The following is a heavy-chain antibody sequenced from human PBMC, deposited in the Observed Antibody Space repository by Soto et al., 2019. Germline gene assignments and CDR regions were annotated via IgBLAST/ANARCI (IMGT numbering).Heavy chain of an antibody. CDR1: GGSFSGYH. D-gene: IGHD6-19*01. Sequence: QVQLQQWGAGLLKPSETLSLTCAVYGGSFSGYHWSWIRQPPGKGLEWMGEINHRGSTSYNPSLKSRVTISVDTSKNQFSLKVTSVTAADTAAYYCARGSGRGNGWGTYFYYGMDVWGQGTTVTVSS. CDR3: ARGSGRGNGWGTYFYYGMDV. J-gene: IGHJ6*02. CDR2: INHRGST. V-gene: IGHV4-34*01.